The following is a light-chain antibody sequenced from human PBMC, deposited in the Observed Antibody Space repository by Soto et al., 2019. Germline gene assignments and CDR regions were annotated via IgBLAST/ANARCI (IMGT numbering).Light chain of an antibody. J-gene: IGKJ4*01. CDR3: QQRSNWPLT. V-gene: IGKV3-11*01. CDR2: DAS. CDR1: QSVSSF. Sequence: EIVLTQSPAPLSLSPGERATLSCMASQSVSSFLAWYQQKPGQAPRLLIYDASNKATGIPARFSGSGSGTDCTLTINSLEPEDFAVYYCQQRSNWPLTFGGGTKVDIK.